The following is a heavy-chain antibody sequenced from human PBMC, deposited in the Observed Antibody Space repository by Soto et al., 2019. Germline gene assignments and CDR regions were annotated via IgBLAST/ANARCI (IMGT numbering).Heavy chain of an antibody. CDR1: GGSISSGDYY. D-gene: IGHD3-10*01. V-gene: IGHV4-30-4*01. J-gene: IGHJ5*02. CDR3: ARDLVVRGVITWFDP. Sequence: SETLSLTCSVSGGSISSGDYYWSWIRQPPGKGLEWIGYIYYSGSTYYNPSLKSRVTISVDTSKNQFSLKLSSVTAADTAVYYCARDLVVRGVITWFDPWGQGTLVTVSS. CDR2: IYYSGST.